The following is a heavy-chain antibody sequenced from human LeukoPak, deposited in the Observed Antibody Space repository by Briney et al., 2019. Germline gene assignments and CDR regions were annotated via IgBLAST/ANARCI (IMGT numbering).Heavy chain of an antibody. J-gene: IGHJ3*02. CDR3: ARAPFSMIVVPDRDAFDI. CDR1: GFTFSSYA. CDR2: ISSSSSYI. D-gene: IGHD3-22*01. Sequence: GGSLGLSCAASGFTFSSYAMSWVRQAPGKGLEWVSSISSSSSYIYYADSVKGRFTISRDNAKNSLYLQMNSLRAEDAAVYYCARAPFSMIVVPDRDAFDIWGQGTMVTVSS. V-gene: IGHV3-21*01.